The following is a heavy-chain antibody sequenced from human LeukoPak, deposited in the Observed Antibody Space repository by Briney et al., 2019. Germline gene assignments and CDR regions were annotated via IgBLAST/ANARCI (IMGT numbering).Heavy chain of an antibody. J-gene: IGHJ4*02. D-gene: IGHD1-7*01. V-gene: IGHV1-69-2*01. CDR3: ATVVLTGTPKMYYFDY. CDR1: GYTFTDYY. Sequence: GASVKVSCKASGYTFTDYYMHWVQQAPGKGLEWMGRVDPEDGETIYAQKFQGRVTMTEDTSTDTAYMELSSLRSEDTAVYYCATVVLTGTPKMYYFDYWGQGTLVTVSS. CDR2: VDPEDGET.